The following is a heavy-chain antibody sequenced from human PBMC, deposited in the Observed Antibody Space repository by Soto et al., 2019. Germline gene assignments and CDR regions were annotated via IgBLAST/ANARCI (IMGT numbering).Heavy chain of an antibody. CDR2: IDSDSSRP. V-gene: IGHV3-74*01. J-gene: IGHJ4*02. CDR1: GFDFGSGW. CDR3: SRDPLNYYDTD. Sequence: PGGSLRLSCAASGFDFGSGWMHWVRQAPGKGLVWVSRIDSDSSRPTYADSVKGRFTISRDNANNTLYLQMNSLRAEDTAFYYCSRDPLNYYDTDWGQGTLVTVSS. D-gene: IGHD3-22*01.